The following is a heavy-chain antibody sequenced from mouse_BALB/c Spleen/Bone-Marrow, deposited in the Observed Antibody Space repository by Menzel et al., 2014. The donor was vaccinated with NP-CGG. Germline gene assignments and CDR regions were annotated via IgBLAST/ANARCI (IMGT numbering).Heavy chain of an antibody. D-gene: IGHD2-10*02. CDR3: AKHRSVYPYAVDY. J-gene: IGHJ4*01. CDR1: GFSLSDYG. CDR2: IWGGGKE. V-gene: IGHV2-6-5*01. Sequence: VKLEESGPGLVAPSQSLSITCTVSGFSLSDYGVSWIRQSPGKGLEWLGVIWGGGKEYYNSVLKSRLSINKDNSKSQVFLKMYSLQTDDTAIYYCAKHRSVYPYAVDYWGQGTSVTVSS.